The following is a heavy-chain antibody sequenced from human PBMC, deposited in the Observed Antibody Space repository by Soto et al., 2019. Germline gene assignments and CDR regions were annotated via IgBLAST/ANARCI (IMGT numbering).Heavy chain of an antibody. CDR2: ISSNGGST. J-gene: IGHJ6*02. V-gene: IGHV3-64D*06. CDR3: VKGLIVVVPAANYYYGMDV. CDR1: GFTSSSYA. Sequence: GGSLRLSCSASGFTSSSYAMHWVRQAPGKGLEYVSAISSNGGSTYYADSVKGRFTISRDNSKNTLYLQMSSLRAEDTAVYYCVKGLIVVVPAANYYYGMDVWGQGTTVTVSS. D-gene: IGHD2-2*01.